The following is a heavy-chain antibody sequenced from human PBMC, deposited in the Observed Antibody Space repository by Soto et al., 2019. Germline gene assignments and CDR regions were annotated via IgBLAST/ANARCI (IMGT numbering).Heavy chain of an antibody. J-gene: IGHJ6*02. Sequence: EVQLVESGGGLVQPGGSLRLSCAASGFTFSSYWISWVRQAPGKGLEWVANIKEDGSEKYYVDSVKGRFTISRDNAKNSHLQMNSLRVEDTAVYYCARGHYGMDVWGQGTTVTVSS. V-gene: IGHV3-7*01. CDR2: IKEDGSEK. CDR1: GFTFSSYW. CDR3: ARGHYGMDV.